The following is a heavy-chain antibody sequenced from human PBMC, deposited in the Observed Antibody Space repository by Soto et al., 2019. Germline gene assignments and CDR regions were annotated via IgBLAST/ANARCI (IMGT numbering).Heavy chain of an antibody. Sequence: HPGGSLRLSCAASGFTFSSYAMSWVRQAPGKGLEWVSAISGSGGSTYYADSVKGRFTISRDNSKNTLYLQMNSLRAEDTAVYYCAKDPYSSSWSYYYYMDVWGKGTTVTVSS. J-gene: IGHJ6*03. V-gene: IGHV3-23*01. CDR1: GFTFSSYA. CDR3: AKDPYSSSWSYYYYMDV. CDR2: ISGSGGST. D-gene: IGHD6-13*01.